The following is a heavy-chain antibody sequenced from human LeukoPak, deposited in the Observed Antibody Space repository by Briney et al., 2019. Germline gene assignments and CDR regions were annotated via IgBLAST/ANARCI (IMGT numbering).Heavy chain of an antibody. Sequence: LAGGSLRLSCAASGFTFSSYAMSWVRQAPGKGLEWVSAISGSGGSTYYADSVKGRFTISRDNSKNTLYLQMNSLRAEDTAVYYCAKDPPIEVAGNDYWGQGTLVTVSS. CDR2: ISGSGGST. D-gene: IGHD6-19*01. CDR1: GFTFSSYA. J-gene: IGHJ4*02. CDR3: AKDPPIEVAGNDY. V-gene: IGHV3-23*01.